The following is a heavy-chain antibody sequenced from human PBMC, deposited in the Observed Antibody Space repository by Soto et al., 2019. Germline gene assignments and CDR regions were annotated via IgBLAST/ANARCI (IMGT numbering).Heavy chain of an antibody. J-gene: IGHJ6*02. CDR3: ARESGGYDSSTRYGLDV. CDR2: IYHSGST. CDR1: GGSISSSNW. V-gene: IGHV4-4*02. Sequence: SETLSLTCAVSGGSISSSNWWSCVRQPPGKGLEWIGEIYHSGSTNYNPSLKSRVTISVDRSKNQFSLNLSSVTAADTAIYYCARESGGYDSSTRYGLDVWGQGTTVTVSS. D-gene: IGHD6-25*01.